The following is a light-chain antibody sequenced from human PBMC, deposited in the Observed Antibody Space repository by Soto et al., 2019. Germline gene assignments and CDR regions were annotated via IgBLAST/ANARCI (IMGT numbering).Light chain of an antibody. V-gene: IGKV3-11*01. CDR2: DAS. Sequence: EVVLTQSPATLSLSPGERATLSCRASQSVGMYLAWYQHKPGQAPRLLIYDASNRATGIPARFSGSGSGTDFTLTISSLEPEDFAVYSCQHRYSWPLTFGGGTRVEIK. J-gene: IGKJ4*01. CDR3: QHRYSWPLT. CDR1: QSVGMY.